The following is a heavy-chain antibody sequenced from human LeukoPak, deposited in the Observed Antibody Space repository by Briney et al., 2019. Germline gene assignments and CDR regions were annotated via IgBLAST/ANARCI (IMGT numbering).Heavy chain of an antibody. CDR3: ARDARGGHNDF. D-gene: IGHD1-1*01. Sequence: PGGSLRLSCVASGFTFDNYWMGWVRQAPGKGLEWVANIREDGSERNYVDSVKGRLTIFRDNAKKSLFLQMNSLRVEDTAIYYCARDARGGHNDFWGQGTQVTVSS. V-gene: IGHV3-7*01. CDR1: GFTFDNYW. J-gene: IGHJ4*02. CDR2: IREDGSER.